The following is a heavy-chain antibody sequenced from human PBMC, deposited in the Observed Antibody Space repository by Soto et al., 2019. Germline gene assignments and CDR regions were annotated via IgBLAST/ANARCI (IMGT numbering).Heavy chain of an antibody. J-gene: IGHJ5*02. CDR2: INPSGST. CDR3: ARGKGFLSWFEP. V-gene: IGHV4-34*01. Sequence: SETLSLTCAVYGGSFSGYYWSCIRQPPGKGLEWIGEINPSGSTNYNPSLESRVTISVDTSKNQFSLKLSSGTAADTAVYYCARGKGFLSWFEPLGQRTMVTVSS. CDR1: GGSFSGYY. D-gene: IGHD3-3*01.